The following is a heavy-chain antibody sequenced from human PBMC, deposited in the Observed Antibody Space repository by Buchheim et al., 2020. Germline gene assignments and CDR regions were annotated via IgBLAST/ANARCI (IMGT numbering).Heavy chain of an antibody. Sequence: QVQLVETGGGVAQPGRSLRLSCAASGFTFSSYAMHWVRQAPGKGLEWVAVISYDGSNKYYADSVKGRLTISRDNSKNTLYLQMNSLRAEDTAVYYCARVAGETYYYDRSGYHIDYWGQGTL. D-gene: IGHD3-22*01. J-gene: IGHJ4*02. CDR2: ISYDGSNK. CDR3: ARVAGETYYYDRSGYHIDY. CDR1: GFTFSSYA. V-gene: IGHV3-30-3*01.